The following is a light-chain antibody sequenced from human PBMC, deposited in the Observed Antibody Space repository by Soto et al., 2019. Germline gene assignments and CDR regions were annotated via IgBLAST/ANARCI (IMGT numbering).Light chain of an antibody. CDR3: CSYVGSSTFV. CDR1: SSDVGKYNL. J-gene: IGLJ1*01. CDR2: EDS. Sequence: QSALTQPASVSGSPGQSITISCTGTSSDVGKYNLVSWYQQHPGKAPKLIIYEDSKRPSGVSNRFSGSKSGNTASLTISGLQAEDESDYYCCSYVGSSTFVFGTGTKVTVL. V-gene: IGLV2-23*01.